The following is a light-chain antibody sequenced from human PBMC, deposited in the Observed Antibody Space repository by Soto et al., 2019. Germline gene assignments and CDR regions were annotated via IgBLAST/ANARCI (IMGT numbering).Light chain of an antibody. J-gene: IGKJ1*01. CDR1: QTISSY. Sequence: DIQMTQSPSSLSASVGDRVTITCRASQTISSYLNWYQQKPGKPPKLLIYAASSLQSGVPSRFSGSGSGTDFTLTISSLQPEDFATYYCQNSHSTPRTFGQGTKVEIK. CDR3: QNSHSTPRT. CDR2: AAS. V-gene: IGKV1-39*01.